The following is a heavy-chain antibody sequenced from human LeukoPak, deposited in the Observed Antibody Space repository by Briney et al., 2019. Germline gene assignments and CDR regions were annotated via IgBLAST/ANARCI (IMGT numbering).Heavy chain of an antibody. CDR2: IYSGGST. D-gene: IGHD4-17*01. Sequence: GGSLRLSCAASGFTVSSNYMSWVRQAPGKGLEWVSVIYSGGSTYYADSVKGRFTISRDNSKNTLYLQMNSLRAEDTAVYYCARDNVDGARIGIDVWGQGTTVTVSS. V-gene: IGHV3-66*01. CDR1: GFTVSSNY. J-gene: IGHJ6*02. CDR3: ARDNVDGARIGIDV.